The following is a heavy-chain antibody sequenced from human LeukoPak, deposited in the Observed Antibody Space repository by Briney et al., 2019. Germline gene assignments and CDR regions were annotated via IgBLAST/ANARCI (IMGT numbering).Heavy chain of an antibody. J-gene: IGHJ4*02. CDR2: IKLDGSEK. Sequence: GGSLRLSCAASGFTFSSYSMNWVRQAPGKGLEWVANIKLDGSEKYYVDSVKGRFTISRDNAKKSLYLQMNSLRDEDTAVYYCARDFFAFGGVIALLDYWGQGTLVTVSS. CDR3: ARDFFAFGGVIALLDY. V-gene: IGHV3-7*01. CDR1: GFTFSSYS. D-gene: IGHD3-16*02.